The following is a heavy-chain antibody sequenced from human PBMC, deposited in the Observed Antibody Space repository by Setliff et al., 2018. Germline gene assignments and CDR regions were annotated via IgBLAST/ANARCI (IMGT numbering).Heavy chain of an antibody. CDR3: ARASVGSGSYLDRFDY. J-gene: IGHJ4*02. Sequence: GGSLRLSCAASGFPFSNYIMNWVRQAPGKGLDWVASISTSNIYTQYADSVKGRFTVSRDDAKNSLYLQMNRLRAEDTAVYYCARASVGSGSYLDRFDYWGQGTLVTVSS. CDR1: GFPFSNYI. CDR2: ISTSNIYT. D-gene: IGHD1-26*01. V-gene: IGHV3-21*01.